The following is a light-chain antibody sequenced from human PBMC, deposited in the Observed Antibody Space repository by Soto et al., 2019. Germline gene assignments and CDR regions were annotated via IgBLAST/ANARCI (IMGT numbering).Light chain of an antibody. V-gene: IGKV4-1*01. CDR1: QSILYSSKNKNY. J-gene: IGKJ3*01. Sequence: DIVMTQSPDSLAVSLGERATINCKSSQSILYSSKNKNYLAWYQQKPGQVPKLLIYWASTRESGVPDRFSGSGSGTDFTLTISRLQAEDVAVYYCQQYYSSPFTFGPGTKVDIK. CDR2: WAS. CDR3: QQYYSSPFT.